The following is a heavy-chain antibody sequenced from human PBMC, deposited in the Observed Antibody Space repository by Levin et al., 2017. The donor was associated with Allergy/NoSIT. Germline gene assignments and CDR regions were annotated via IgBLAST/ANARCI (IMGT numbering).Heavy chain of an antibody. CDR1: GGTFSSYA. Sequence: SVKVSCKASGGTFSSYAISWVRQAPGQGLEWMGGIIPIFGTANYAQKFQGRVTITADKSTSTAYMELSSLRSEDTAVYYCASDHSSSWYYFDYWGQGTLVTVSS. J-gene: IGHJ4*02. CDR2: IIPIFGTA. V-gene: IGHV1-69*06. D-gene: IGHD6-13*01. CDR3: ASDHSSSWYYFDY.